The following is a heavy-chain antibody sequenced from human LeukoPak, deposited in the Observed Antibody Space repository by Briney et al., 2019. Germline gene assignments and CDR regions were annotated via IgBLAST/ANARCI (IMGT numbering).Heavy chain of an antibody. V-gene: IGHV1-18*01. CDR1: GYTFTSYG. J-gene: IGHJ3*02. CDR2: ISAYNGNT. D-gene: IGHD6-19*01. Sequence: ASVKVSCKASGYTFTSYGISWVRQAPGQGLEWMGWISAYNGNTNYAQKLQGRVTMTTDTSTSTAYMELRSLRSDDTAVYYCARDLGIAVADVFDIWGQGTMVTVSS. CDR3: ARDLGIAVADVFDI.